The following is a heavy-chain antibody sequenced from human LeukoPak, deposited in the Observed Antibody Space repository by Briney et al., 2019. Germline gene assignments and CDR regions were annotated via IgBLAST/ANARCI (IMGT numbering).Heavy chain of an antibody. V-gene: IGHV4-4*08. D-gene: IGHD5-12*01. CDR1: GGSFTAYY. CDR3: ARDTYSGYDWGGGFDY. Sequence: SETLSLTCAVYGGSFTAYYWTWIRQPPGKGLEWIGRIYTSGSTNYNPSLKSRVTISVDTSKNQFSLKLSSVTAADTAVYYCARDTYSGYDWGGGFDYWGQGTLVTVSS. CDR2: IYTSGST. J-gene: IGHJ4*02.